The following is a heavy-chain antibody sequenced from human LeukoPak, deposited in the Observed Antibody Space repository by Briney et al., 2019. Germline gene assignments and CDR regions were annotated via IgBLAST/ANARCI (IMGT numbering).Heavy chain of an antibody. CDR3: ARDRGIAADGTVGWFDP. D-gene: IGHD6-13*01. V-gene: IGHV3-7*01. Sequence: GGARRISCAAPRYIFSNLWMNKARQAQGTQLELVANIMQAEDGIRYVDSVRGRFTISRDNAKNLLYLQMNSLRAEDTAVYYCARDRGIAADGTVGWFDPWGQGTLVAVSS. J-gene: IGHJ5*02. CDR2: IMQAEDGI. CDR1: RYIFSNLW.